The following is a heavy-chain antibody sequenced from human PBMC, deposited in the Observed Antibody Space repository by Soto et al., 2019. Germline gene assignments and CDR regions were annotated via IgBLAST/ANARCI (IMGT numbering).Heavy chain of an antibody. J-gene: IGHJ3*02. CDR2: IYSGGST. Sequence: GGSLRLSCAASGFTVSSNYMSWVRQAPGKGPEWVSVIYSGGSTYYADSVKGRFTISRHNSKNTLYLQMNSLRAEDTSVYYCAHSDSDAFDIWGQGTMVTVSS. V-gene: IGHV3-53*04. CDR1: GFTVSSNY. D-gene: IGHD2-21*02. CDR3: AHSDSDAFDI.